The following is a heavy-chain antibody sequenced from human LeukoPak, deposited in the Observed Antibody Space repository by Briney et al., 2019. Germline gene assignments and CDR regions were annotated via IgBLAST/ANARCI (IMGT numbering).Heavy chain of an antibody. Sequence: PSETLSLTCTVSGGSISSYYWSWIRQYPGKGLEWIGYIYYSGSTYYNPSLKSRVTISVDTSKNQFSLKLSSVTAADTAMYYCARGPGIAAAANFDYWGQGTLVTVSS. J-gene: IGHJ4*02. CDR3: ARGPGIAAAANFDY. D-gene: IGHD6-13*01. CDR1: GGSISSYY. V-gene: IGHV4-59*06. CDR2: IYYSGST.